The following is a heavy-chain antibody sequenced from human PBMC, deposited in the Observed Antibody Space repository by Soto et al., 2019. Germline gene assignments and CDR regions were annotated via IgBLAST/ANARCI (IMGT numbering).Heavy chain of an antibody. CDR2: INADGRTT. CDR1: GFTFSTYW. CDR3: ATAGQFRFDN. V-gene: IGHV3-74*01. J-gene: IGHJ4*02. Sequence: EVQLVESGGGLFQPGGSLRLCCEASGFTFSTYWMHWVRQTPGQGLVWLSRINADGRTTNYADSVRGRVTISRDNAKNTLFLQVNSLIAEDTAVYYCATAGQFRFDNRGQGALVTVSS. D-gene: IGHD2-21*01.